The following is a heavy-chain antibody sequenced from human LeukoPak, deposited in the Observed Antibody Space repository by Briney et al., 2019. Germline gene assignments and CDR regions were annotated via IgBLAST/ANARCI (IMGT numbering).Heavy chain of an antibody. Sequence: GGSLRLSCAAPGFTFSSYDMNWVRQAPGKGLEWVSTITSGGNTYYADSVTGRFSISRDNSKNTLYPQMNSLRAEDTAVYYCAKDNTMIRGIIYYGMDVWGQGTTVTV. J-gene: IGHJ6*02. CDR2: ITSGGNT. D-gene: IGHD3-10*01. CDR3: AKDNTMIRGIIYYGMDV. CDR1: GFTFSSYD. V-gene: IGHV3-23*01.